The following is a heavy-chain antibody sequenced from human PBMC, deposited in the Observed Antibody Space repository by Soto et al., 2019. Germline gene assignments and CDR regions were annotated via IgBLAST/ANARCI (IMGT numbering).Heavy chain of an antibody. J-gene: IGHJ4*02. CDR1: GFTFSSYA. CDR2: INNSGGST. Sequence: GGSLRLSCAASGFTFSSYAMTWVRQAPGQGLEWVSGINNSGGSTYYAGSVKGRFTISRDNSKNTLYLEMNSLRVEDTAVYYCAKGVLSVDSWGQGTLVTVSS. CDR3: AKGVLSVDS. V-gene: IGHV3-23*01.